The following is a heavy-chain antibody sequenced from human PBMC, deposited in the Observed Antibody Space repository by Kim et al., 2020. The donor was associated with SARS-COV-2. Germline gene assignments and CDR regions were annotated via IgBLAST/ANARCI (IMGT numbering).Heavy chain of an antibody. Sequence: ASVKVSCKASGYTFTGYYMHWVRQAPGQGLEWMGWINPNSGGTNYAQKFQGWVTMTRDTSISTAYMELSRLRSDDTAVYYCARGGTDPIVGATGFDYWGQGTLVTVSS. CDR2: INPNSGGT. CDR1: GYTFTGYY. CDR3: ARGGTDPIVGATGFDY. V-gene: IGHV1-2*04. D-gene: IGHD1-26*01. J-gene: IGHJ4*02.